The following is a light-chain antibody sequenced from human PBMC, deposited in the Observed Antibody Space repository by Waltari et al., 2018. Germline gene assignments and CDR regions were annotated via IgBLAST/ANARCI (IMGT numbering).Light chain of an antibody. CDR1: QDISHN. J-gene: IGKJ4*01. V-gene: IGKV1-9*01. Sequence: DIQLTQSPSFLSASVGDRVTITCRASQDISHNLAWYHLRPGKAPNLLVYAASTLQGGVPSRFSGSGSGTDFTLTISSLQPEDFATYYCEHFNNYPLTFGGGTKVEIK. CDR3: EHFNNYPLT. CDR2: AAS.